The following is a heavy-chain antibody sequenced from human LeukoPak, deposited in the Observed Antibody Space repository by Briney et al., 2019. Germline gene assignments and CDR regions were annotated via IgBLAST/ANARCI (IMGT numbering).Heavy chain of an antibody. J-gene: IGHJ4*02. Sequence: ASVKVSCKASGYTFTGYYIHWVRQAPGQGLEWMGWINPNSGGTNYAQKFQGRVTMTRDTSISTAYMEVSRLRSDDTAVYYCARERNDWRPFDYWGQGTLVTVSS. V-gene: IGHV1-2*02. CDR3: ARERNDWRPFDY. CDR1: GYTFTGYY. CDR2: INPNSGGT. D-gene: IGHD1-1*01.